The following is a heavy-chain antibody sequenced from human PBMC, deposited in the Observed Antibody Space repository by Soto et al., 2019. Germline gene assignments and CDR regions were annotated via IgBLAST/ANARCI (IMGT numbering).Heavy chain of an antibody. CDR3: ARDRGYTYGYWGWFDP. J-gene: IGHJ5*02. D-gene: IGHD5-18*01. V-gene: IGHV1-3*05. CDR2: INAGNGDT. CDR1: GYTFTDSA. Sequence: QVHFVQSGAEEKKPGASVKVSCKASGYTFTDSAINWVRQAPGQRLEWMGWINAGNGDTKYSQKFQGRVTITRDTSANTAYMEVSSLTSEDTAEYYCARDRGYTYGYWGWFDPWGQGTLVTVAS.